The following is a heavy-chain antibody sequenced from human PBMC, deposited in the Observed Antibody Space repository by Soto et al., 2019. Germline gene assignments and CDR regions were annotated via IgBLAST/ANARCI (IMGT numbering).Heavy chain of an antibody. CDR2: IYPGDSDT. J-gene: IGHJ6*02. CDR1: GYNFATYW. V-gene: IGHV5-51*01. CDR3: ARRGYSYGLDV. D-gene: IGHD5-18*01. Sequence: GESLKISCKGSGYNFATYWIAWVRQLPGKGPEWMGIIYPGDSDTSYSPSFQGQVTISVDKSISTAYLQWNSLKASDTAMYYCARRGYSYGLDVWGQGTKVTVSS.